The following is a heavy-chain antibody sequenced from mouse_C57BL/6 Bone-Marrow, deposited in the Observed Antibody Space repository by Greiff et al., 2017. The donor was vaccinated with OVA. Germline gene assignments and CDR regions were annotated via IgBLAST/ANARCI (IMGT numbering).Heavy chain of an antibody. D-gene: IGHD4-1*01. V-gene: IGHV7-1*01. J-gene: IGHJ1*03. CDR3: ASDNWDWYFDV. CDR1: GFTFSDFY. Sequence: EVNLVESGGGLVQSGRSLRLSCATSGFTFSDFYMEWVRQAPGKGLEWIAASRNKANDYTTEYSASVKGRFIVSRDTSQSILYLQMNALRAEDTAIYYCASDNWDWYFDVWGTGTTVTVSS. CDR2: SRNKANDYTT.